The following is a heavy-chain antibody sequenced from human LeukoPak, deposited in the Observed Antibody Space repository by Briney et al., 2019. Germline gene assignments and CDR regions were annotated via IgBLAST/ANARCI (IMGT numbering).Heavy chain of an antibody. CDR3: ARSYYYDSSGYPYYFDY. Sequence: GGSLRLSCAAFGFTFSSYWMSWVRQAPGKGLEWVANIKQDGSEKYYVDSVKGRFTISRDNAKNSLYLQMNSLRAEDTAVYYCARSYYYDSSGYPYYFDYWGQGTLVTVSS. V-gene: IGHV3-7*01. J-gene: IGHJ4*02. CDR2: IKQDGSEK. D-gene: IGHD3-22*01. CDR1: GFTFSSYW.